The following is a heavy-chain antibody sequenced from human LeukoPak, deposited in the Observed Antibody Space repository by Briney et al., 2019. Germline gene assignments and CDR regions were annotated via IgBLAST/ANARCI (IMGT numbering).Heavy chain of an antibody. V-gene: IGHV4-61*01. Sequence: SETLSLTCTVSGGSISSSSYYWSWIRQPPGKGLEWIGYIYYSGSTNYNPSLKSRVTISVDTSKNQFSLKLSSVTAADTAVYHCARDNWNYGSSMDVWGQGTTVTVSS. CDR2: IYYSGST. D-gene: IGHD1-7*01. CDR1: GGSISSSSYY. J-gene: IGHJ6*02. CDR3: ARDNWNYGSSMDV.